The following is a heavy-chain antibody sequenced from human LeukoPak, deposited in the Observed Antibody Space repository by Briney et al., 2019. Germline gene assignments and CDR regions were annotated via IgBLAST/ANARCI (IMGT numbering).Heavy chain of an antibody. J-gene: IGHJ3*02. D-gene: IGHD3-10*01. CDR3: ARESWRFGAQSPFDI. Sequence: PGGSLRLSCTASGFTITSYVTSWVRQAPGKGLEWISSLRGGDDSTNYADSVKGRFAISTDNFKNTVYLQMNTLTVDDTALYYCARESWRFGAQSPFDIWGQGTMVTVSS. CDR2: LRGGDDST. V-gene: IGHV3-23*01. CDR1: GFTITSYV.